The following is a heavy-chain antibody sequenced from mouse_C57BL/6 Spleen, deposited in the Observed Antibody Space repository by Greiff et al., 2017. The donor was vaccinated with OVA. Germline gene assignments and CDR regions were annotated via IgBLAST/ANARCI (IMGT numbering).Heavy chain of an antibody. D-gene: IGHD1-1*01. CDR3: ARGITTVVATGSAMDY. V-gene: IGHV1-81*01. J-gene: IGHJ4*01. Sequence: LVESGAELARPGASVKLSCKASGYTFTSYGISWVKQRTGQGLEWIGEIYPRSGNTYYNEKFKGKATLTADKSSSTAYMELRSLTSEDSAVYFCARGITTVVATGSAMDYWGQGTSVTVSS. CDR1: GYTFTSYG. CDR2: IYPRSGNT.